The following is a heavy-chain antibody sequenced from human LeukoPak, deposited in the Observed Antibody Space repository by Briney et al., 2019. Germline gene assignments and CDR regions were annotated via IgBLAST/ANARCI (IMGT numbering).Heavy chain of an antibody. V-gene: IGHV3-43*02. J-gene: IGHJ4*02. CDR1: GFNVAAYA. Sequence: PGGSLRLSCAASGFNVAAYAMYWVRQPPGKSLEWVSLISGDSDNKYSAASVKGRFTISRDNSKNSLYLQMNSLTTEYTALYYCAIAYESGSFYRAFAYWGQGALVTVSS. CDR3: AIAYESGSFYRAFAY. D-gene: IGHD3-10*01. CDR2: ISGDSDNK.